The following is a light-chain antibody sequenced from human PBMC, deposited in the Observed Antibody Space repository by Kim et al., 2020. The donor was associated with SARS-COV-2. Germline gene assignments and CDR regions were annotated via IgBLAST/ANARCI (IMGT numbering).Light chain of an antibody. Sequence: ELTQPPSASGTPGQRVTISCLGSSSNIGSNYVYWYQQLPGTAPKLLIYRNNQRPSGVPDRFSGSKSGTSASLAISGLRSEDEADYYCAAWDDSLSGRVFGGGTKLTVL. CDR3: AAWDDSLSGRV. J-gene: IGLJ3*02. V-gene: IGLV1-47*01. CDR1: SSNIGSNY. CDR2: RNN.